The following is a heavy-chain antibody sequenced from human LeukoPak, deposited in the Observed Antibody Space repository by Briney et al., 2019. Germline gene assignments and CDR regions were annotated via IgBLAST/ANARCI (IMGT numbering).Heavy chain of an antibody. CDR2: IYPGDSDT. CDR3: ARLSIVVVTAIRDYYYYYYMDV. V-gene: IGHV5-51*01. Sequence: GESLKISCKGSGYSFTSCWIGWVRQMPGKGLEWMGIIYPGDSDTRYSPSFQGQVTISADKSISTAYLQWSSLKASDTAMYYCARLSIVVVTAIRDYYYYYYMDVWGKGTTVTVSS. J-gene: IGHJ6*03. CDR1: GYSFTSCW. D-gene: IGHD2-21*02.